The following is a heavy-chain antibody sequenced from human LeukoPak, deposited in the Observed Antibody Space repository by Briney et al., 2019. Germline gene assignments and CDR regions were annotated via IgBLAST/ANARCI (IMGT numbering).Heavy chain of an antibody. CDR2: INHSGST. V-gene: IGHV4-34*01. J-gene: IGHJ4*02. CDR1: GGSFSGYY. CDR3: ARGSLAEGYDSSGYHPSFDY. D-gene: IGHD3-22*01. Sequence: SETLSLTCAVYGGSFSGYYWSWIRQPPGKGLEWIGEINHSGSTNYNPSLKSRVTISVDTSKNQFSLKLSSVTAADTAVYYCARGSLAEGYDSSGYHPSFDYWGQGTLVTVSS.